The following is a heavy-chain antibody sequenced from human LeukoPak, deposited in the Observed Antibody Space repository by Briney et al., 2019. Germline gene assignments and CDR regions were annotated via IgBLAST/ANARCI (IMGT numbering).Heavy chain of an antibody. V-gene: IGHV3-33*01. Sequence: PGRSLRLSCAASGYTFSNYGMHWVRQARGKGLEWVEVIWFDGSKKYHADSVKGRFTISRDNSKNTLYLQMNSLRAEDTAVYYCARARGYDGSGYYYGFFDYWGQGTLVTVSS. J-gene: IGHJ4*02. CDR2: IWFDGSKK. D-gene: IGHD3-22*01. CDR3: ARARGYDGSGYYYGFFDY. CDR1: GYTFSNYG.